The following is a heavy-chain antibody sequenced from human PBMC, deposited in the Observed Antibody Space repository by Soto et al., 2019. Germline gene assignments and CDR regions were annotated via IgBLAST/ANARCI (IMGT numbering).Heavy chain of an antibody. D-gene: IGHD2-8*01. CDR2: ISSSGSTI. CDR3: VREAPCSNGVCQFDY. CDR1: GFTFSSYS. V-gene: IGHV3-48*04. J-gene: IGHJ4*02. Sequence: GGSLRLSCAASGFTFSSYSMNWVRQAPGKGLEWISYISSSGSTIHYADSVKGRFSISRDNAKKSLFLQMNSLRAEDTAVYYCVREAPCSNGVCQFDYWGRGTLVTVSS.